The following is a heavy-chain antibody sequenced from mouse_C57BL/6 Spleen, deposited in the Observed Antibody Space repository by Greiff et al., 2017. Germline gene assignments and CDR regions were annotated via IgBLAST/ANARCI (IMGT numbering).Heavy chain of an antibody. J-gene: IGHJ4*01. D-gene: IGHD1-1*01. Sequence: DVQLVESVAELVRPGASVKLSCTASGFNIKNTYMHWVKQRPEQGLEWIGRIDPANGNTKYAPKFQGKATITADTSSNTAYLQLSSLTSEDTAIYYCARRGDYYGSSPYYYAMDYWGQGTSVTVSS. CDR1: GFNIKNTY. V-gene: IGHV14-3*01. CDR3: ARRGDYYGSSPYYYAMDY. CDR2: IDPANGNT.